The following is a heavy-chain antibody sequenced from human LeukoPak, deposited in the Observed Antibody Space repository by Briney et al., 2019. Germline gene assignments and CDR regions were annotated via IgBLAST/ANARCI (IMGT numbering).Heavy chain of an antibody. J-gene: IGHJ5*02. CDR3: AKMKLSAAGFDP. D-gene: IGHD1-14*01. V-gene: IGHV3-23*01. CDR2: ISGSGDTT. Sequence: PGGSLRLFCAASGFTFSSYAMTWVRQAPGKGLEWVSSISGSGDTTTYADSVKGRFTISRDNSKNTLCLQMNSLRAEDTAVYFCAKMKLSAAGFDPWGQGTLVTVSS. CDR1: GFTFSSYA.